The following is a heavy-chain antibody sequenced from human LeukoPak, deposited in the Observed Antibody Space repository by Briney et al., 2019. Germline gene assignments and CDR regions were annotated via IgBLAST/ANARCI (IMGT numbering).Heavy chain of an antibody. Sequence: ASVKVSCKASGGTFSSYAISWVRQAPGQGLEWMGGIIPIFGTANYAQKFQGRVTITADESTSTAYMELSSLRSEDTAVYYCARAAVCYYDSSGYCHYSFDYWGRGTLVTVSS. CDR1: GGTFSSYA. D-gene: IGHD3-22*01. CDR2: IIPIFGTA. CDR3: ARAAVCYYDSSGYCHYSFDY. V-gene: IGHV1-69*13. J-gene: IGHJ4*02.